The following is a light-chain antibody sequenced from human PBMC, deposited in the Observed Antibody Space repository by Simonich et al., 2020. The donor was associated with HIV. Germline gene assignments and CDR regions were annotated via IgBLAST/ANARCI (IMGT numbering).Light chain of an antibody. CDR3: MQALQTPRT. Sequence: DIVMTQSPLSLPVTPGEPASISCRFSQSLLHSNGYNYLDWYLQKPGQSPQVLIYLGSNRASGVPYRFSGSGSGTDFTLKISRGEAEDVGVYYCMQALQTPRTFGQGTKVEIK. CDR1: QSLLHSNGYNY. CDR2: LGS. J-gene: IGKJ1*01. V-gene: IGKV2-28*01.